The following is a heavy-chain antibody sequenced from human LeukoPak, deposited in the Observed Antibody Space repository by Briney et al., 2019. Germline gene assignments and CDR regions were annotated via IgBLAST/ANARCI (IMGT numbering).Heavy chain of an antibody. Sequence: GGSLRLSCAASGFTVSTNYMSWVRQAPGKRLEWVSVIYIAGSTYNADSVKGRFTISRDNSKNTLYLQMNSLRAEDTAVYYCARAGCSSTSCPGGYWGQGTLVTVSS. CDR3: ARAGCSSTSCPGGY. CDR2: IYIAGST. J-gene: IGHJ4*02. V-gene: IGHV3-66*01. D-gene: IGHD2-2*01. CDR1: GFTVSTNY.